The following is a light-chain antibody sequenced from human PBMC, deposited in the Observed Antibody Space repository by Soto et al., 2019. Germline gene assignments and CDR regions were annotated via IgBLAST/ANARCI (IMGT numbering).Light chain of an antibody. Sequence: DIQLTQSPSFLSASVGDRVTITCRASQGISSFLAWYQQKPGKAPNLLISGASNLRTGAPSRFSGGGSGTEFTLTISSLQPEDCATYYCQHLNTYPLTFGGGTKVEI. J-gene: IGKJ4*01. V-gene: IGKV1-9*01. CDR2: GAS. CDR3: QHLNTYPLT. CDR1: QGISSF.